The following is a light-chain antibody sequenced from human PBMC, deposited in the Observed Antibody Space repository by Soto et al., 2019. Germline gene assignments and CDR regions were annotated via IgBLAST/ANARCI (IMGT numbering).Light chain of an antibody. CDR2: GAS. Sequence: EIVLTQSPGTLSLSPGERVTLSCRASRSVSSTYLAGYQQKPARAPRLLIYGASNRATGIPDRFSGSGSGTDFTLTISRLEPQDFAVYYCQQYGGSPPYTFGQWTKLEMK. CDR3: QQYGGSPPYT. J-gene: IGKJ2*01. V-gene: IGKV3-20*01. CDR1: RSVSSTY.